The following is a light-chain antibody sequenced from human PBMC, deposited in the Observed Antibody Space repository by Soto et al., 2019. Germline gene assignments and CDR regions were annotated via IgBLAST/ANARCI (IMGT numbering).Light chain of an antibody. Sequence: DIQMTQSPSTLSASVGDRVTITCRASQIISSWVDWYQQKPGKAPKLLSDKASTLKRGGPSRFSGSGSGTEFTLTISSLQPDDFATYYCQHYNSYSEAFGQGTKVDIK. CDR1: QIISSW. CDR3: QHYNSYSEA. J-gene: IGKJ1*01. CDR2: KAS. V-gene: IGKV1-5*03.